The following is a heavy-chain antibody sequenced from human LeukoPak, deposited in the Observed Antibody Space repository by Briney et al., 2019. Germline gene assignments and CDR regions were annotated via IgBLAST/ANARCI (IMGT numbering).Heavy chain of an antibody. D-gene: IGHD5-12*01. Sequence: ASVKVSCKASGGTFSIYAISWVRQAPGQGLEWMGWISAYNGNTNYAQKLQGRVTMTTDTSTSTAYMELRSLRSDDTAVYYCARELGGHSGYANDYWGQGTLVTVSS. J-gene: IGHJ4*02. CDR2: ISAYNGNT. V-gene: IGHV1-18*01. CDR1: GGTFSIYA. CDR3: ARELGGHSGYANDY.